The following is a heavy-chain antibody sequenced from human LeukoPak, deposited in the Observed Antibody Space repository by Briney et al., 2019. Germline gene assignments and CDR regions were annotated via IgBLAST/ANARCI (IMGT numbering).Heavy chain of an antibody. V-gene: IGHV1-2*02. Sequence: ASVKVSCKASGYTFTGYYVHWVRQAPGQGLEWIGWINPNSGDTNYAQKFQGRVTMTRDTSISTAYMELNSLRAEDTAVYYCARYIVGALGAFDIWGQGTMVTVSS. D-gene: IGHD1-26*01. CDR2: INPNSGDT. CDR3: ARYIVGALGAFDI. CDR1: GYTFTGYY. J-gene: IGHJ3*02.